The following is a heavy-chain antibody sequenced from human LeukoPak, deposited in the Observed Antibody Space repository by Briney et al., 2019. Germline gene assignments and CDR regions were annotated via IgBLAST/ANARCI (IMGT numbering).Heavy chain of an antibody. CDR3: ARLGLFTYFGYSSFDY. CDR1: GGSISSSSYY. V-gene: IGHV4-39*01. D-gene: IGHD3-22*01. Sequence: PSETLSLTCTVSGGSISSSSYYWGWIRQPPGKGLEWIGSIYYSGSTYYNPSLKSRVTISVDTSKNQFSLKLSSVTAADTAVYYCARLGLFTYFGYSSFDYWGQGTLVTVSS. CDR2: IYYSGST. J-gene: IGHJ4*02.